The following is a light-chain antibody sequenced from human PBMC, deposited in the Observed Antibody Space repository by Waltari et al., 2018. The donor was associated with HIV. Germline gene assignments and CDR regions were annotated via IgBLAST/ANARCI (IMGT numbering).Light chain of an antibody. J-gene: IGKJ3*01. CDR1: QSVNSNY. CDR2: GAS. Sequence: EIVLTQSPGPLSLSPGARATLSSRASQSVNSNYLAWYQQKPGQAPRLLIYGASSRATGIPDRFSGSGSGKDFTFTISRLEPEDFAVYFCQQYGTSPPVTFGPGTKVDI. CDR3: QQYGTSPPVT. V-gene: IGKV3-20*01.